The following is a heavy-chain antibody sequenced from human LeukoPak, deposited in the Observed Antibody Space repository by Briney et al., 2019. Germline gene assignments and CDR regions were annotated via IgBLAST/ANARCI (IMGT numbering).Heavy chain of an antibody. V-gene: IGHV1-69*04. J-gene: IGHJ6*02. Sequence: ASVNVSCKASGGTFSSYAISWVRQAPGQGLEWMGRIIPILGIANYAQKFQGRVTITADKSTSTAYMELSSLRSEDTAVYYCARDACVGDCYSDYYYGMDVWGQGTTVTVSS. CDR3: ARDACVGDCYSDYYYGMDV. CDR2: IIPILGIA. CDR1: GGTFSSYA. D-gene: IGHD2-21*02.